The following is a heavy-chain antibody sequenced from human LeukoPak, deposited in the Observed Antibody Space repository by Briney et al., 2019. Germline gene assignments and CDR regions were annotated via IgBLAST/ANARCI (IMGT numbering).Heavy chain of an antibody. CDR3: AKAPVTTCRGAFCYPFDY. CDR2: ITRSNYI. V-gene: IGHV3-21*06. Sequence: GGSLRLSCAASGFTFSSYSMNWVRQAPGKGLEWVSSITRSNYIYYADSVKGRFTISRDNAKNSLYLQMNSLRAEDTAVYYCAKAPVTTCRGAFCYPFDYWGLGTLVTVSS. J-gene: IGHJ4*02. CDR1: GFTFSSYS. D-gene: IGHD2-15*01.